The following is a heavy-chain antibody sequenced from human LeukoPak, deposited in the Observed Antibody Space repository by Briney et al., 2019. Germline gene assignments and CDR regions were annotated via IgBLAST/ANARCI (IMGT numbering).Heavy chain of an antibody. D-gene: IGHD6-19*01. V-gene: IGHV3-21*01. CDR3: ARGLSSGWPWNGYFDL. CDR2: ISSSSSYI. CDR1: GFTFSNYW. J-gene: IGHJ2*01. Sequence: GGSLRLSCAASGFTFSNYWMHWVRQAPGKGLEWVSSISSSSSYIYYADSVKGRFTISRDNAKNSLYLQMNSLRAEDTAVYYCARGLSSGWPWNGYFDLWGRGTLVTVSS.